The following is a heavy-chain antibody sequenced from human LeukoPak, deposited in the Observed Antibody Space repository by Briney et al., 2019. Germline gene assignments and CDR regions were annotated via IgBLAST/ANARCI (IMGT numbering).Heavy chain of an antibody. Sequence: SETLSLTCTVSGASITGYYWSWIRQPPGKGLEWIGNTHYNGGTNYSPSLKSRLTMSVDTSKSRFSLRLSSLTAADTAVYFCAGSGWSFDAFDFWGQGTMVTVSS. CDR1: GASITGYY. D-gene: IGHD6-19*01. CDR3: AGSGWSFDAFDF. J-gene: IGHJ3*01. V-gene: IGHV4-59*08. CDR2: THYNGGT.